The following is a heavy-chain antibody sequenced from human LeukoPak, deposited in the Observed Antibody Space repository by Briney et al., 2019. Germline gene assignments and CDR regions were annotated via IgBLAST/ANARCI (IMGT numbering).Heavy chain of an antibody. CDR3: ARYGGSWPKHEGAFDI. V-gene: IGHV3-7*01. D-gene: IGHD6-13*01. J-gene: IGHJ3*02. CDR1: GFTFSSYW. Sequence: GGSLRLSCAASGFTFSSYWMSWVRQAPGKGLQWVANIKQDGSDKYYVDSVKGRFTISRDNAKNSLYLQMNSLRAEDTAVYYCARYGGSWPKHEGAFDIWGQGTMVTVSS. CDR2: IKQDGSDK.